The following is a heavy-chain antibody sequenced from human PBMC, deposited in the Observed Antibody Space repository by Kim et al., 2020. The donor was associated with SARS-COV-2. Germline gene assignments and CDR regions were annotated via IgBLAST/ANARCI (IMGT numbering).Heavy chain of an antibody. Sequence: SETLSLTCTVSGGSISSSSYYWGWIRQPPGKGLEWIGSIYYSGSTYYNPSLKSRVTISVDTSKNQFSLKLSSVTAADTAVYYCARRVMVAPFHGYNWFDPWGQGTLVTVSS. CDR2: IYYSGST. J-gene: IGHJ5*02. D-gene: IGHD5-12*01. V-gene: IGHV4-39*07. CDR1: GGSISSSSYY. CDR3: ARRVMVAPFHGYNWFDP.